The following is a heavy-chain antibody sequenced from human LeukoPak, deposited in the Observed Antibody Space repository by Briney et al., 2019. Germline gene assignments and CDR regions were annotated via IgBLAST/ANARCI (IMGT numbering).Heavy chain of an antibody. CDR3: AREGGYYDSSGYQWVDY. V-gene: IGHV4-59*12. Sequence: PSETLSLTCTVSGGSISSYYWSWIRQPPGKGLEWIGYIYYSGSTNYNPSLKSRVTISVDTSKNQFSLKLTSVTAADTAVYYCAREGGYYDSSGYQWVDYWGQGTLVTVSS. CDR2: IYYSGST. J-gene: IGHJ4*02. D-gene: IGHD3-22*01. CDR1: GGSISSYY.